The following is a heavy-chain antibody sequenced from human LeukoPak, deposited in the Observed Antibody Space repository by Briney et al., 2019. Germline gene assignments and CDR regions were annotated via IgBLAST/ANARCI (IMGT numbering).Heavy chain of an antibody. Sequence: ASVKLSCNASGYTFTGYYIHWVRHGPGPGLERMGWINPNSGGTNYAQTFQGRVTMTRDTSISTAYMELSRLRPDATAVYYCARDRSAAKLNNGSGSPGYWGQGTLVTVSS. CDR2: INPNSGGT. J-gene: IGHJ4*02. CDR3: ARDRSAAKLNNGSGSPGY. V-gene: IGHV1-2*02. CDR1: GYTFTGYY. D-gene: IGHD3-10*01.